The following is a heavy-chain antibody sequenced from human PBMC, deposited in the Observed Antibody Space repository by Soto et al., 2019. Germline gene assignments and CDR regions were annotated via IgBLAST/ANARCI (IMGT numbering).Heavy chain of an antibody. CDR1: GYSVSRNNPA. D-gene: IGHD1-7*01. CDR3: ARDHLTGTTHYFDY. CDR2: SYYSSKWYN. Sequence: SPLLSLTCAISGYSVSRNNPAWNWIRQSPSRDLEWLGRSYYSSKWYNDYAVSVKSRITIIPDTCKNHFSLQLNSVTPEDTAVYYCARDHLTGTTHYFDYWGQGTLVTFS. J-gene: IGHJ4*02. V-gene: IGHV6-1*01.